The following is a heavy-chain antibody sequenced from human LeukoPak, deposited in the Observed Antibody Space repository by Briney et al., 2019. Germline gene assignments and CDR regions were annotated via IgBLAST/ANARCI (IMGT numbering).Heavy chain of an antibody. CDR1: GDSVSSNSAA. D-gene: IGHD6-13*01. CDR3: ARGGSYSSSWEFDY. CDR2: TCYRSKWYS. Sequence: SQTLSLTFAISGDSVSSNSAAWNWIRQSPSRGLEWLGRTCYRSKWYSDYAVSVKSRITINADTSRNQFSLQMNSVTPEDTAVYYCARGGSYSSSWEFDYWGQGTLVTVSS. V-gene: IGHV6-1*01. J-gene: IGHJ4*02.